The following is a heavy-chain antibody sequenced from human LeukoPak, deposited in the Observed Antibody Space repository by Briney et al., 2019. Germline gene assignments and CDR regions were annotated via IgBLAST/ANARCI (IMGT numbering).Heavy chain of an antibody. V-gene: IGHV4-38-2*02. CDR1: GYSISSGYY. Sequence: SETLSLTCTVSGYSISSGYYWGWIRQPPGKGLEWIGSIYYSGSTYYSPSLKSRVTISVDTSKNQFSLKLSSVTAADTAVYYCARVTYYYMDVWGKGTTVTVSS. CDR3: ARVTYYYMDV. CDR2: IYYSGST. J-gene: IGHJ6*03.